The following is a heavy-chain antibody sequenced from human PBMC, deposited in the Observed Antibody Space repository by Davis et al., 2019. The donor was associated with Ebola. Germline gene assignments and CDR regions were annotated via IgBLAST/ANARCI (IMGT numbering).Heavy chain of an antibody. Sequence: PSETLSLTCTVSGGSISSGGYYWSWIRQPPGKGLEWIGEINHSGSTNYNPSLKSRVTISVDTSKNQFSLKLSSVTAADTAVYYCARGGGNSSRGAADYWGQGTLVTVSS. CDR1: GGSISSGGYY. CDR2: INHSGST. CDR3: ARGGGNSSRGAADY. D-gene: IGHD2-2*01. J-gene: IGHJ4*02. V-gene: IGHV4-39*07.